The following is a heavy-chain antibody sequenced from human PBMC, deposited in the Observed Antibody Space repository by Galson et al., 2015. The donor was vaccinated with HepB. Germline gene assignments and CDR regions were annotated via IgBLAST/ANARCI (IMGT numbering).Heavy chain of an antibody. V-gene: IGHV1-69*13. CDR2: IIPIFGTA. Sequence: SVKVSCKASGGTFSSYAISWVRQAPGQGLEWMGGIIPIFGTANYAQKFQGRVTITADESTSTAYMELSSLRSDDTAVYYCARDSGGSYYHYFDYWGQGTLVTVSS. D-gene: IGHD1-26*01. CDR3: ARDSGGSYYHYFDY. CDR1: GGTFSSYA. J-gene: IGHJ4*02.